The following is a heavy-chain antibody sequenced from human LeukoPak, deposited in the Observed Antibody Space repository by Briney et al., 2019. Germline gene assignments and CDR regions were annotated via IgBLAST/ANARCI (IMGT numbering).Heavy chain of an antibody. CDR1: DDSINTYH. CDR3: ARWNTDYRAFDI. V-gene: IGHV4-59*12. Sequence: SETLSLTRSVSDDSINTYHWNWIRQPPGKGLEWIGYSFHTGSTHYNPSLRSRVTLSVETSKNWVSLRLRSVTAADTAVYFCARWNTDYRAFDIWGQGTMVTVSS. CDR2: SFHTGST. D-gene: IGHD1/OR15-1a*01. J-gene: IGHJ3*02.